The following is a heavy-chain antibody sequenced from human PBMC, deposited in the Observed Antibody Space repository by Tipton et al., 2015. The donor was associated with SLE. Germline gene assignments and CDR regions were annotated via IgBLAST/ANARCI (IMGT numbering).Heavy chain of an antibody. V-gene: IGHV3-21*01. J-gene: IGHJ6*03. Sequence: SLRLSCAASGFTFSRYSMNWVRQPPGKGLEWISSISSSSANIYYAGSVKGRFTISRDNAKNSLYLQMNSLRAKDTAVYYCARAFGYCSSTSCPIKGGYYYYMDVWGKGTTVTVSS. CDR2: ISSSSANI. CDR1: GFTFSRYS. CDR3: ARAFGYCSSTSCPIKGGYYYYMDV. D-gene: IGHD2-2*01.